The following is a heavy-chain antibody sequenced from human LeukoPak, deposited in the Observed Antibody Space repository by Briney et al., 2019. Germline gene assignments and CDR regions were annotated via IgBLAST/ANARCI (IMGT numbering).Heavy chain of an antibody. Sequence: GGSLRLSCVASGFTFSTYAMRWVRQAPGKGLEWVSAISGPGHTTYYADSVKGRFTISRDNSKGTLYLQMNSLRVEDTALYYCARPASCSGVTCYRIDYWGQGTVVTVSS. V-gene: IGHV3-23*01. CDR2: ISGPGHTT. D-gene: IGHD2-15*01. J-gene: IGHJ4*02. CDR3: ARPASCSGVTCYRIDY. CDR1: GFTFSTYA.